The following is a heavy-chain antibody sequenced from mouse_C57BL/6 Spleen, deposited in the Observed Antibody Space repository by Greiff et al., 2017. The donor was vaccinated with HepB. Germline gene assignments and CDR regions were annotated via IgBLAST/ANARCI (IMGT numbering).Heavy chain of an antibody. V-gene: IGHV1-52*01. J-gene: IGHJ4*01. Sequence: QVHVKQPGAELVRPGSSVKLSCKASGYTLTSYWMHWVKQRPIQGLEWIGNIDPSDSETHYNQKFKDKATLTVDKSSSTAYMQLSSLTSEDSAVYYCARGGTGDYAMDYWGQGTSVTVSS. CDR2: IDPSDSET. CDR1: GYTLTSYW. CDR3: ARGGTGDYAMDY. D-gene: IGHD4-1*01.